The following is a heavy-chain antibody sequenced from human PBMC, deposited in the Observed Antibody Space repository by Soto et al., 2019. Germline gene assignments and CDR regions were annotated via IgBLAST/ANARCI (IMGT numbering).Heavy chain of an antibody. D-gene: IGHD1-26*01. CDR2: INAGNGNT. J-gene: IGHJ4*02. CDR1: GYTFTSYA. CDR3: ARAVWSYGGYYFDY. V-gene: IGHV1-3*01. Sequence: ASVKVSCKASGYTFTSYAMHWVRQAPGQRLEWMGWINAGNGNTKYSQKFQGRVTITRDTSASTAYMELSSLRSEDTAVYYCARAVWSYGGYYFDYWGQGTLVTVSS.